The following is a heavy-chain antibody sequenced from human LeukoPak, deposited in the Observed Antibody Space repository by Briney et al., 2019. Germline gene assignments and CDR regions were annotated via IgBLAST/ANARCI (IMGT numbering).Heavy chain of an antibody. Sequence: ASVKASCKASGYTLTSYGISWVRQAPGQGLEWMGWTSAYNGNTNYAQKLQGRVTMTTDTSTSTAYMELRSLRSDDTAVYYCARAPTYYYDSSGYSGDAFDIWGQGTMVTVSS. J-gene: IGHJ3*02. CDR2: TSAYNGNT. CDR3: ARAPTYYYDSSGYSGDAFDI. V-gene: IGHV1-18*01. CDR1: GYTLTSYG. D-gene: IGHD3-22*01.